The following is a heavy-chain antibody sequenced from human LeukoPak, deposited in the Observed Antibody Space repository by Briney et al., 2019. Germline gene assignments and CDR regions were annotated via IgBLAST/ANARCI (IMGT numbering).Heavy chain of an antibody. CDR3: ARTLSVEMSTVGSYYFDY. D-gene: IGHD5-24*01. J-gene: IGHJ4*02. V-gene: IGHV1-2*02. CDR2: INPNSGAT. CDR1: GYTFTGYY. Sequence: ASVKLCCKAAGYTFTGYYMHWVPHAPGQGLNWITWINPNSGATNYAQKFQGRVTMTRDTSISTAYMELSRLRSDDTAVYYCARTLSVEMSTVGSYYFDYWGQGTLVTVSS.